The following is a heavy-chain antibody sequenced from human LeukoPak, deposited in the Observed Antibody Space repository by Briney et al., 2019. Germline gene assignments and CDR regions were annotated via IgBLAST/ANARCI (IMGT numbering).Heavy chain of an antibody. CDR3: ATVATEWELLVRDAFDI. Sequence: ASVKVSCEVSGYTLTELSMHWVRQAPGKGLEWMGGFDPEDGETIYAQKFQGRVTMTEDTSTDTAYMELSSLRSEDTAVYYCATVATEWELLVRDAFDIWGQGTMVTVSS. D-gene: IGHD1-26*01. CDR1: GYTLTELS. CDR2: FDPEDGET. V-gene: IGHV1-24*01. J-gene: IGHJ3*02.